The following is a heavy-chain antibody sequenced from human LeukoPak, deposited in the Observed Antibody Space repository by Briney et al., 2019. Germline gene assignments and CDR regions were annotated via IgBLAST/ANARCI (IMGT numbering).Heavy chain of an antibody. CDR2: ISGSGGST. Sequence: GGSLRLSCAASGFTFSSYAMSWVRQAPGKGLEWVSAISGSGGSTYYADSVKGRFTISRDNSKNTLYLQMNSLRAEDTAVYYCAKGGADYDSSGYYDPWMDYWGQRTLVTVSS. CDR3: AKGGADYDSSGYYDPWMDY. J-gene: IGHJ4*02. CDR1: GFTFSSYA. V-gene: IGHV3-23*01. D-gene: IGHD3-22*01.